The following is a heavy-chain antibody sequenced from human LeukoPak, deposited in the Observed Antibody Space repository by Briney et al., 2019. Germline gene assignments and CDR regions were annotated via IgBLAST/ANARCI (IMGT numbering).Heavy chain of an antibody. Sequence: SETLSLTCTVSGGSISSYYWSWIRQPPGKGLEWIGYICYSGSTNYNPSLKSRVTISVDTSKNQFSLKLSSVTAADTAVYYCARLTYYYGSGSFDAFDIWGQGTMVTVSS. CDR1: GGSISSYY. J-gene: IGHJ3*02. CDR2: ICYSGST. V-gene: IGHV4-59*01. D-gene: IGHD3-10*01. CDR3: ARLTYYYGSGSFDAFDI.